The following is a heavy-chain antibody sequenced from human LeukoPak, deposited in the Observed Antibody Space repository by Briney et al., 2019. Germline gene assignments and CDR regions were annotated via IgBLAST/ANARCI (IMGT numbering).Heavy chain of an antibody. V-gene: IGHV4-34*01. CDR2: INHSGST. CDR3: ARGDVLQQLVFYP. CDR1: GGSFSGYY. Sequence: SETLPLTCAVYGGSFSGYYWSWIRQPPGEGLEWIGEINHSGSTNYNPSLKSRVTISVDTSKNQFSLKLSSVTAADTAVYYCARGDVLQQLVFYPWGQGTLVTVSS. D-gene: IGHD6-13*01. J-gene: IGHJ5*02.